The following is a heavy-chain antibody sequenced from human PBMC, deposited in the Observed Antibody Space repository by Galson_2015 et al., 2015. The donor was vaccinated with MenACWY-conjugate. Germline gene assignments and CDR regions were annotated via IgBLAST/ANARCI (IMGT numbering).Heavy chain of an antibody. CDR1: GYIFTTSY. D-gene: IGHD6-19*01. CDR2: INPSGGST. V-gene: IGHV1-46*01. Sequence: SVKVSCKASGYIFTTSYIHWVRQAPGQGLEWMGIINPSGGSTNYAKKFQGRVTMTRDTSTSTVYMDLSSLRSEDTAVYFCARVTFYTSGYYFDYWGQGTLVTVSS. J-gene: IGHJ4*02. CDR3: ARVTFYTSGYYFDY.